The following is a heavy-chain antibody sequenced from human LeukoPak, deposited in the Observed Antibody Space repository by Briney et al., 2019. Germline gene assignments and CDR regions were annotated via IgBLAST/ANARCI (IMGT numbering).Heavy chain of an antibody. CDR3: ARARSSTWSGDAFDI. Sequence: GASVKVSCKASGYTFTSYAITWVRQAPGQGLEWMGSIIPIVGRTDYIESSQGRVTITADKSTSTVYMELSSLRSEDTAVYYCARARSSTWSGDAFDIWGQGTMVIVSS. V-gene: IGHV1-69*04. J-gene: IGHJ3*02. CDR1: GYTFTSYA. D-gene: IGHD6-13*01. CDR2: IIPIVGRT.